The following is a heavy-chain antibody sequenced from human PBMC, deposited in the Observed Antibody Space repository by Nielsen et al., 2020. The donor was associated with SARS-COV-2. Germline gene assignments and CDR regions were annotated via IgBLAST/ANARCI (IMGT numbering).Heavy chain of an antibody. V-gene: IGHV4-4*02. CDR2: VSHSGST. CDR3: ARGHLVVVPSPILGLGPFFYSFYLDV. D-gene: IGHD2-2*02. Sequence: SETLSLTCAVSGGFVSSNDWWTWVRQSPGKGLEWIGEVSHSGSTNYSPSLKSRVTLSMDKSRRQFSLRLASVSAADTAVYFCARGHLVVVPSPILGLGPFFYSFYLDVWGKGTTVIVSS. J-gene: IGHJ6*03. CDR1: GGFVSSNDW.